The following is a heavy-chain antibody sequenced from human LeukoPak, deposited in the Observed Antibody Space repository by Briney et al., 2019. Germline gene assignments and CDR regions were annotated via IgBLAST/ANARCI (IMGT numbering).Heavy chain of an antibody. CDR1: GGSISSGGYS. CDR3: ARGPTYYDFWSGYGYFDY. J-gene: IGHJ4*02. CDR2: IYHSGST. Sequence: SETLSLTCAVSGGSISSGGYSWSWIRQPPGKGLEWIGYIYHSGSTYYNPSLKSRVTISVDRSKNQFSLKLSSVTAADTAVYYCARGPTYYDFWSGYGYFDYWGQGTLVTVSS. D-gene: IGHD3-3*01. V-gene: IGHV4-30-2*01.